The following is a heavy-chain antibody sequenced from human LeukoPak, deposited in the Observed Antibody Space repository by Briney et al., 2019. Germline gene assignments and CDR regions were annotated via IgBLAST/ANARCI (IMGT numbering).Heavy chain of an antibody. D-gene: IGHD3-9*01. CDR2: MNPNSGNT. CDR3: ARRPSKYYDILTGYYRSEFDY. V-gene: IGHV1-8*01. J-gene: IGHJ4*02. CDR1: GYTFTSYD. Sequence: ASVKVSCKVSGYTFTSYDINWVRQATGQGLEWMGWMNPNSGNTGYAQKFQGRVTMTRNTSISTAYMELSSLRSEDTAVYYCARRPSKYYDILTGYYRSEFDYWGQGTLVTVSS.